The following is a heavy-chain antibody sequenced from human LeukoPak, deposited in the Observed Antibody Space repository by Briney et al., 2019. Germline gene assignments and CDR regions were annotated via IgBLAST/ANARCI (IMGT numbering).Heavy chain of an antibody. J-gene: IGHJ4*02. V-gene: IGHV4-59*08. CDR2: IYYSGST. CDR1: GGSISSYY. CDR3: ARHRFRWLLLDY. Sequence: SETLSLTCTVSGGSISSYYWSWIRQPPGKGLEWIGYIYYSGSTNYNPSLKSRVTISVGTSKNQFSLKLSSVTAADTAVYYCARHRFRWLLLDYWGQGTLVTVSS. D-gene: IGHD3-22*01.